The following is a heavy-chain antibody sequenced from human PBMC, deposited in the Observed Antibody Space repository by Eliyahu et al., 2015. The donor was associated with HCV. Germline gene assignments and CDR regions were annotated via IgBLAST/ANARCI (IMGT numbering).Heavy chain of an antibody. CDR1: GXXFSSWS. V-gene: IGHV3-21*01. Sequence: EVHLVDSGGGLVNPGGSLRLSCAASGXXFSSWSMXWVRXAPGKGLEWVSGISTSGRILYSDSVKGRFTIYRDNDKDSLYLQMNSLRPEDTAVYYCVRDYDCSNGYCYDYWGQGTQVTVSS. D-gene: IGHD2-21*01. CDR3: VRDYDCSNGYCYDY. J-gene: IGHJ4*02. CDR2: ISTSGRI.